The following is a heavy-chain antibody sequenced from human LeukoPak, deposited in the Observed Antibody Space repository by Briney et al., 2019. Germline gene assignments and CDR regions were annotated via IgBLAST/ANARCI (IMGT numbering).Heavy chain of an antibody. CDR3: AKHYDSSGYYS. CDR1: GITLSNYG. V-gene: IGHV3-23*01. Sequence: GGSLRLSCAVYGITLSNYGMSWVRQAPGKGLEWVAGISDSGGSTNYADSVTGRFTISRDNPKNTLYLQLNSLRAEDTAVYHCAKHYDSSGYYSWGQGTLVTVSS. CDR2: ISDSGGST. D-gene: IGHD3-22*01. J-gene: IGHJ4*02.